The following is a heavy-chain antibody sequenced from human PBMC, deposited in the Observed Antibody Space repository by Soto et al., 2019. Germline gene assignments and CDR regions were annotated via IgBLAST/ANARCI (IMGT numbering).Heavy chain of an antibody. CDR2: INTYNGNR. Sequence: QVQLVQSGAELRKPGASVKVSCKASGYSFSSYGINWVRQAPGQGLEWMGWINTYNGNRNYAQKFEDRVTMTTATSTNTVYMELRSLKSDDTAIYYCARDRLRGYDSSGFYSWGQETLVTVSS. V-gene: IGHV1-18*01. CDR1: GYSFSSYG. CDR3: ARDRLRGYDSSGFYS. D-gene: IGHD3-22*01. J-gene: IGHJ4*02.